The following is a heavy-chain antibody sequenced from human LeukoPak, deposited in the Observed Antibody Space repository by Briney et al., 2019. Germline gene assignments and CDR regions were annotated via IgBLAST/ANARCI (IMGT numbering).Heavy chain of an antibody. V-gene: IGHV4-59*01. CDR3: ARDGYSGNDGL. Sequence: PSETLSLTCTVSGGFITSSFYWSWIRQPPGKGLEWIGYIYHSGSTKYNPSLKSRVTISVDTSKNQFSLKLSSVTAADTAVYYCARDGYSGNDGLWGQGTLVTVSS. D-gene: IGHD5-12*01. CDR1: GGFITSSFY. CDR2: IYHSGST. J-gene: IGHJ4*02.